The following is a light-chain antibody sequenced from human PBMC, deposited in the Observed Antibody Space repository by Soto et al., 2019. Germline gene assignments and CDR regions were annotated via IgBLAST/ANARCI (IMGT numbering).Light chain of an antibody. CDR2: AAS. CDR3: QHSDSPPYT. J-gene: IGKJ2*01. Sequence: DLQMTQSPSSLSASVGERVTVTCRTSQSINTYLNWYQQKPGKAPKLLISAASSVQGGVSSRFSGSGSGTHFTLTISSLQPEDFATYYCQHSDSPPYTFGQGTKVEVK. CDR1: QSINTY. V-gene: IGKV1-39*01.